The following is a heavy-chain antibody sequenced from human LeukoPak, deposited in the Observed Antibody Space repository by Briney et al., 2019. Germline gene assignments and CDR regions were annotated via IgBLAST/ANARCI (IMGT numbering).Heavy chain of an antibody. J-gene: IGHJ4*02. CDR3: ARETYCGGDCYRPDPNFDY. CDR1: GFTFSSYA. D-gene: IGHD2-21*01. V-gene: IGHV3-23*01. Sequence: GGSLRLSCAASGFTFSSYAMSWVRQAPGKGLEWVSAISGSGGSTYYADSVKGRFTISRDNAKNSLYLQMNSPRAEDTAVYYCARETYCGGDCYRPDPNFDYWGQGTLVTVSS. CDR2: ISGSGGST.